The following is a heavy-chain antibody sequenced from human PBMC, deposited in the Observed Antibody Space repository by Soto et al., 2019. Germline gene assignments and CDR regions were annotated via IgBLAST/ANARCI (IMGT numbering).Heavy chain of an antibody. CDR3: ARHRHGLVYYGSGSYYKGSHYYYGMDV. V-gene: IGHV4-34*01. CDR2: INHSGST. D-gene: IGHD3-10*01. CDR1: GGSFSGYY. J-gene: IGHJ6*02. Sequence: SETLSLTCAVYGGSFSGYYWSWIRQPPGKGLGWIGEINHSGSTNYNPSLKSRVTISVDTSKNQFSLKLSSVTAADTAVYYCARHRHGLVYYGSGSYYKGSHYYYGMDVWGQGTTVTVSS.